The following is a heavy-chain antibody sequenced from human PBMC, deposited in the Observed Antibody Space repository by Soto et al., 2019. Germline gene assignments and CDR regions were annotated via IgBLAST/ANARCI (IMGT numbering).Heavy chain of an antibody. CDR1: GYTFTSYG. J-gene: IGHJ5*02. V-gene: IGHV1-18*04. CDR3: ARGRGYCSGGSCPTRGWFDP. Sequence: QVQLVQSGAEVKKPGASVKVSCKASGYTFTSYGISWVRQAPGQGLEWMGWISAYNGNTNYAQKLQGRVTMTTDTSTRTAYMELRGLRSDDTAVYYCARGRGYCSGGSCPTRGWFDPWGQGTLVTVSS. D-gene: IGHD2-15*01. CDR2: ISAYNGNT.